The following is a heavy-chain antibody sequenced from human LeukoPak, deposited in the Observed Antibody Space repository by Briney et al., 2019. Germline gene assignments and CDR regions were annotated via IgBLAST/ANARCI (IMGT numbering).Heavy chain of an antibody. CDR1: GYTFTSYD. CDR3: ARDLSSSGWYLAPYYYYGMDV. D-gene: IGHD6-19*01. J-gene: IGHJ6*02. V-gene: IGHV1-8*01. Sequence: GASVKVSCKASGYTFTSYDINWVRQATGQGLEWMGWMNPNSGNTGYAQKFQGRVTMTRNTSISTAYMELSSLRSEDTAVYYCARDLSSSGWYLAPYYYYGMDVWGQGTTVTVPS. CDR2: MNPNSGNT.